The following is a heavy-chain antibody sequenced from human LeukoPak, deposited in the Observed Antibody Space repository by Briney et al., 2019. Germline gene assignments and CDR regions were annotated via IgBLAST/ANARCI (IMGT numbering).Heavy chain of an antibody. CDR3: AKHLTNAYYDMIWFDP. J-gene: IGHJ5*02. D-gene: IGHD3-22*01. V-gene: IGHV4-59*11. CDR1: GGSISGHY. Sequence: SETLSLTCIVSGGSISGHYWSWIRQPPGKGLEWMGYIYYSGSTNYNPSLKSRVIISVDTSKNQFSLKLSSVTAADTAVYYCAKHLTNAYYDMIWFDPWGQGTLVTVSS. CDR2: IYYSGST.